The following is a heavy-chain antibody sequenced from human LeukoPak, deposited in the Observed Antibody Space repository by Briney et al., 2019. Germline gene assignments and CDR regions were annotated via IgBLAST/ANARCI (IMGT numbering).Heavy chain of an antibody. CDR2: ISSSSSYI. CDR3: ARATVVKGADY. Sequence: GGSLRLSCAASGFKFSSYSMNWVRQAPGKGLEWVSFISSSSSYIYYADSLKGRFTISRDNAKNSLYLQMNGLRAEDTAVYYCARATVVKGADYWGQGTLVTVSS. D-gene: IGHD4-23*01. J-gene: IGHJ4*02. V-gene: IGHV3-21*01. CDR1: GFKFSSYS.